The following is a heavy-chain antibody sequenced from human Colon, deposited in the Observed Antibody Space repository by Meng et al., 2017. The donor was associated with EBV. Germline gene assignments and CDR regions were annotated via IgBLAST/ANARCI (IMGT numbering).Heavy chain of an antibody. D-gene: IGHD4-17*01. J-gene: IGHJ4*02. CDR2: INHSGST. CDR3: ARRTTVNLRSFDS. V-gene: IGHV4-34*01. CDR1: GGSFSGSY. Sequence: QVQIQQWGAGLLKPSETLSRTCAVAGGSFSGSYWSWIRQAPGKGLEWIGEINHSGSTKFNPSLESRVSISVDTSENQVSLKLTSVTAADTAVYYCARRTTVNLRSFDSWGQGTLVTVSS.